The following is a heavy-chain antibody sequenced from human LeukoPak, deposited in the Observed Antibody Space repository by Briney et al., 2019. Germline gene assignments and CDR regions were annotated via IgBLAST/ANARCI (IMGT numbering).Heavy chain of an antibody. V-gene: IGHV3-7*01. Sequence: GGSLRPSSAPSPFTSTTYWMTSLPPAPGHALPSVANIKPDGSEKYYVDSVKGRFTISRDNAKNSLYLQMNSLRAEDTAVYYCARNRGGLGILEYWGQGTLLTVSS. CDR1: PFTSTTYW. J-gene: IGHJ4*02. CDR3: ARNRGGLGILEY. D-gene: IGHD7-27*01. CDR2: IKPDGSEK.